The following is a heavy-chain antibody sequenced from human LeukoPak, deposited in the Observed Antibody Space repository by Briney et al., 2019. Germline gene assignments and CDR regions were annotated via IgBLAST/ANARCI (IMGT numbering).Heavy chain of an antibody. J-gene: IGHJ1*01. CDR2: IKQDGSEK. D-gene: IGHD3-22*01. CDR3: AKDGVLGEYYDSSGYYWAEYFQH. Sequence: GGSLRLSCAASGFTVSNNSMSWVRQAPGKGLEWVANIKQDGSEKYYVDFVKGRFTISRDNAKNSLYLQMNSLRAEDTAVYYCAKDGVLGEYYDSSGYYWAEYFQHWGQGTLVTVSS. CDR1: GFTVSNNS. V-gene: IGHV3-7*01.